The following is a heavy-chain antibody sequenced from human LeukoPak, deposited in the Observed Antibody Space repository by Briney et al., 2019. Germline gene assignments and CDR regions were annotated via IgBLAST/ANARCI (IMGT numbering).Heavy chain of an antibody. CDR3: ARGDGDDGDYYYYYMDV. D-gene: IGHD4-17*01. CDR2: IYYSGST. V-gene: IGHV4-31*03. Sequence: PSETLSLTCTVSGGSISNGGYYWSWIRQHPGKGLEWIGYIYYSGSTYYNPSLNSRVTISVDTSENQFSLKLSSVTGADTAVYYCARGDGDDGDYYYYYMDVWGKGTTVTVSS. CDR1: GGSISNGGYY. J-gene: IGHJ6*03.